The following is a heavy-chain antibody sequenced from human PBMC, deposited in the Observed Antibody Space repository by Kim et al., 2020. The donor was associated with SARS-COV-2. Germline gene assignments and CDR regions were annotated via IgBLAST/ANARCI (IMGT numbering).Heavy chain of an antibody. D-gene: IGHD3-10*01. V-gene: IGHV3-74*01. J-gene: IGHJ4*02. CDR3: ARARLWFGELRGLDY. Sequence: DSVKGRFTISRDNAKNTLYQQMNSLRAEDTAVYYCARARLWFGELRGLDYWGQGTLVTVSS.